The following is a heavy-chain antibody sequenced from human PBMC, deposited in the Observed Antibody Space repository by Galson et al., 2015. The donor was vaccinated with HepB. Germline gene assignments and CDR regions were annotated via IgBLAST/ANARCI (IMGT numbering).Heavy chain of an antibody. CDR2: IYTSGST. Sequence: ETLSLTCTVSGGSISSYYWSWIRQPAGKGLEWIGRIYTSGSTDYNPSPKSRVTMSVDTSKNQFSLKLSSVTAADTAVYYCARDRDRALEDDAFDIWGQGTMVTVSS. CDR3: ARDRDRALEDDAFDI. CDR1: GGSISSYY. D-gene: IGHD5-18*01. J-gene: IGHJ3*02. V-gene: IGHV4-4*07.